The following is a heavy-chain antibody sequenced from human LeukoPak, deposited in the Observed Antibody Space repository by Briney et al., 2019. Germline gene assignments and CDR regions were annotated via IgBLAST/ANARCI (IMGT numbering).Heavy chain of an antibody. J-gene: IGHJ4*02. CDR2: IWYDGSNK. CDR3: ARDKLLSRPGAFDY. Sequence: GGSLRLSCAASGFTFSSYGMHWVRQAPGKGLEWVAVIWYDGSNKYYADSVKGRFTISRDNSKNTLYLQMNSLRAEDTAVYYCARDKLLSRPGAFDYLGQGTLVTVSS. V-gene: IGHV3-33*01. CDR1: GFTFSSYG. D-gene: IGHD2-2*01.